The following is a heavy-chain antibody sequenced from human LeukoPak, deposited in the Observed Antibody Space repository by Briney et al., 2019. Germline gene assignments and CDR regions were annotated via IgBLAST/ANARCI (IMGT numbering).Heavy chain of an antibody. J-gene: IGHJ4*02. Sequence: GGSLRLSCAASGFTFSSYWMHWVRQAPGKGLEWVSRINSDGSSTSYADSVKGRFTISRDNAKNTLYLQMNSLRAEDTAVYYCARAPGRWLQLDYWGQGTLVTVSS. V-gene: IGHV3-74*01. CDR2: INSDGSST. CDR3: ARAPGRWLQLDY. D-gene: IGHD5-24*01. CDR1: GFTFSSYW.